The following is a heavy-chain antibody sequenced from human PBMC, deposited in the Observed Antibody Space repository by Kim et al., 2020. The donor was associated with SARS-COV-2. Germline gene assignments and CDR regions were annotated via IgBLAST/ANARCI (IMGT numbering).Heavy chain of an antibody. CDR3: AKDMAGTTTYYFDY. J-gene: IGHJ4*02. D-gene: IGHD1-7*01. V-gene: IGHV3-9*01. Sequence: DSGKGSLTISRDNAKNSLYLQMNSLRAEDTALYYCAKDMAGTTTYYFDYWGQGTLVTVSS.